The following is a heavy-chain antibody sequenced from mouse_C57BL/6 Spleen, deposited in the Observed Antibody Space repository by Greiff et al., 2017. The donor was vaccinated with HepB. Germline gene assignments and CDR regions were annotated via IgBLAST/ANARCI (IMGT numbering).Heavy chain of an antibody. CDR1: GFTFSSYG. D-gene: IGHD2-4*01. Sequence: EVKLMESGGDLVKPGGSLKLSCAASGFTFSSYGMSWVRQTPDKRLEWVATISSGGSYTYYPDSVKGRFTISRDNAKNTLYLQMSSLKSEDTAMYDCARRRFYDYAWFAYWGQGTLVTVSA. CDR2: ISSGGSYT. V-gene: IGHV5-6*02. J-gene: IGHJ3*01. CDR3: ARRRFYDYAWFAY.